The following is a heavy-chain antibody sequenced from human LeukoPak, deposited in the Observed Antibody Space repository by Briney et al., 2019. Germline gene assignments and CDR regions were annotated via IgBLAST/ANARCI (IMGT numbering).Heavy chain of an antibody. CDR1: GFTFSSYA. CDR3: ARYCSSTSCYSYYYGMDV. D-gene: IGHD2-2*01. Sequence: GGSLRLSCAASGFTFSSYAMHWVRQAPGKGLEWVSYISSSGSTIYYADSVKGRFTISRDNAKNSLYLQMNSLRAEDTAVYYCARYCSSTSCYSYYYGMDVWGQGTTVTVSS. CDR2: ISSSGSTI. J-gene: IGHJ6*02. V-gene: IGHV3-48*03.